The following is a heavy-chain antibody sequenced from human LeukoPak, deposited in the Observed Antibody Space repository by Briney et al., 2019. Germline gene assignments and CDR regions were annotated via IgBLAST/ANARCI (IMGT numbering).Heavy chain of an antibody. D-gene: IGHD6-19*01. CDR3: AKELGSSGWYDLPGAFDI. Sequence: GGSLRLSCAASGFTFSSYGMHWVRQAPGKGLEWVAFIGYAGSNKYYADSVKGRFTISRDNSKNTLYLQMNSLRAEDTAVYYCAKELGSSGWYDLPGAFDIWGQGTMVTVSS. J-gene: IGHJ3*02. V-gene: IGHV3-30*02. CDR2: IGYAGSNK. CDR1: GFTFSSYG.